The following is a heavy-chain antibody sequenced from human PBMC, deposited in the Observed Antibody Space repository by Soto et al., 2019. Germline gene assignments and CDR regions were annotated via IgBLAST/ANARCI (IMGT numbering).Heavy chain of an antibody. J-gene: IGHJ6*02. D-gene: IGHD2-15*01. V-gene: IGHV1-69*01. CDR1: GGTFSSYA. CDR2: IIPIFGTA. Sequence: QVQLVQSGAEVKKPGSSVKVSCKASGGTFSSYAISWVRQAPGQGLEWMGGIIPIFGTANYAQKFQGRGTITADESTSTAYMELSSLRSEETAVYYCASTGSGYGDTRHYYYYGMDVWGQGTTVTVSS. CDR3: ASTGSGYGDTRHYYYYGMDV.